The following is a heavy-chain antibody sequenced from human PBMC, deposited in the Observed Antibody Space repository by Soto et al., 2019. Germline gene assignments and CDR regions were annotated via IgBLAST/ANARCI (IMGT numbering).Heavy chain of an antibody. J-gene: IGHJ4*02. Sequence: HPGGSLRLSCAASGFTFSSYAISWVRQAPGKGLEWVSAISGSGGSTYYADSVKGRFTISRDNSKNTLYLQMNSLRAEDTAVYYCAKHRAVTTFYFDYWGQGTLVTVYS. CDR1: GFTFSSYA. CDR2: ISGSGGST. D-gene: IGHD4-4*01. V-gene: IGHV3-23*01. CDR3: AKHRAVTTFYFDY.